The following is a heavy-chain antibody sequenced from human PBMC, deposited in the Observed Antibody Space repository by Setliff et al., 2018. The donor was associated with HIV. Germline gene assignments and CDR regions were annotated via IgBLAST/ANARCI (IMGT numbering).Heavy chain of an antibody. CDR1: GGSISSGSYY. CDR2: VDTTGNT. Sequence: SETLSLTCNVSGGSISSGSYYWTWIRQPAGKGLEWIGRVDTTGNTNYNPSLNSRVTIFPDTYKNHFSLELRSVTAADSAIYYCARDVRWELFPGYLSYYYMDVWGTGTTVTVSS. D-gene: IGHD3-10*01. CDR3: ARDVRWELFPGYLSYYYMDV. V-gene: IGHV4-61*02. J-gene: IGHJ6*03.